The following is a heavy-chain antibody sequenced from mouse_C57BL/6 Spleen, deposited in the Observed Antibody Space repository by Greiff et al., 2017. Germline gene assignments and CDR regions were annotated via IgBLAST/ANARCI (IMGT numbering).Heavy chain of an antibody. V-gene: IGHV1-72*01. CDR1: GYTFTSYW. D-gene: IGHD3-2*02. Sequence: QVPLQQPGAELVKPGASVKLSCKASGYTFTSYWMHWVKQRPGRGLEWIGRIDPSSGGTKYNEKFKSKATLTVDKPSSTAYMQLSSLTSEDSAVYDCARETAQAPFAYWGQGTLVTVSA. CDR2: IDPSSGGT. CDR3: ARETAQAPFAY. J-gene: IGHJ3*01.